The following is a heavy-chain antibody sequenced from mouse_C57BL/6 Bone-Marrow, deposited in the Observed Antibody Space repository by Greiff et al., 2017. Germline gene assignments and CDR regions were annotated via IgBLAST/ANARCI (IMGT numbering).Heavy chain of an antibody. CDR1: GYTFTDYN. CDR3: ARNYGSSYAMDY. CDR2: INPNNGGT. J-gene: IGHJ4*01. V-gene: IGHV1-18*01. Sequence: VQLQQSGPELVKPGASVKIPCKASGYTFTDYNMDWVKQSHGKSLEWIGDINPNNGGTIYNQKFKGKATLSVDKSSSTAYMELRSLTSEDTAVYYCARNYGSSYAMDYWGQGTSVTVSS. D-gene: IGHD1-1*01.